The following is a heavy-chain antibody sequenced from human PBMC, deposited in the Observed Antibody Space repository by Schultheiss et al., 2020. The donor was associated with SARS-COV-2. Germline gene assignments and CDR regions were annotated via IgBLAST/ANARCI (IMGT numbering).Heavy chain of an antibody. CDR1: GGSISSYY. CDR3: ARGHDYGDYYYGMDV. Sequence: SETLSLTCTVSGGSISSYYWSWIRQPPGKGLEWIGYIYYSGSTYYNPSLKSLVTISVDTSKNQFSLKLSSVTAADTAVYYCARGHDYGDYYYGMDVWGQGTTVTVSS. CDR2: IYYSGST. D-gene: IGHD4-17*01. V-gene: IGHV4-59*01. J-gene: IGHJ6*02.